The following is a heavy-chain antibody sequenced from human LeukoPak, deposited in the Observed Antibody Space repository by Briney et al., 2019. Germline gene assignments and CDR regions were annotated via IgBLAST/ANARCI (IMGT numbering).Heavy chain of an antibody. D-gene: IGHD3-22*01. CDR2: IYYSGST. Sequence: SETLSLTCTVSGGSISNSDYYWGWLRQPPGKGLEWIVSIYYSGSTFYNPSLRSRLTISVEMSKNQLSLRLSSVTAADTAVYYCAGSRVWANSSWHYWFDPWGQGTLVTVSS. V-gene: IGHV4-39*07. CDR1: GGSISNSDYY. J-gene: IGHJ5*02. CDR3: AGSRVWANSSWHYWFDP.